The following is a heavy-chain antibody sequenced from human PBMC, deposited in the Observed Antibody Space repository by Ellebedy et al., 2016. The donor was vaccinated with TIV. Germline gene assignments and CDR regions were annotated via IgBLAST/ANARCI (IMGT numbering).Heavy chain of an antibody. CDR2: IYSGADGGDT. CDR1: GFTVSTNY. Sequence: PGGSLRLSCAASGFTVSTNYMNWVRQAPGKGLEWVSVIYSGADGGDTYYADSVKGRFTISRDNSKNTLSLQMNILRAEDTAVYDCARDAADTGGKLDYWGQGALVTVSS. J-gene: IGHJ4*02. V-gene: IGHV3-53*01. CDR3: ARDAADTGGKLDY. D-gene: IGHD4-23*01.